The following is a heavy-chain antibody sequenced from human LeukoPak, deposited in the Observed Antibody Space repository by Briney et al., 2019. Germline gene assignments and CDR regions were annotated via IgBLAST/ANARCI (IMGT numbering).Heavy chain of an antibody. CDR1: GFTFSSYA. V-gene: IGHV3-23*01. D-gene: IGHD1-1*01. CDR3: AKIYTGTTFGY. J-gene: IGHJ4*02. CDR2: ISGSGGST. Sequence: PGGSLRLSCAASGFTFSSYAMSWVRQAPGKGLEWVSTISGSGGSTYFADSVKGRFTISRDNSKNTFYLQMNSLRAEDTAVYYCAKIYTGTTFGYWGQGTLVTVSS.